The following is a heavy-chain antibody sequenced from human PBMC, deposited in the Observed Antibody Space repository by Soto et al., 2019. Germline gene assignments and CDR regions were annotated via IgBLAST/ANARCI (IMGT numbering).Heavy chain of an antibody. V-gene: IGHV3-74*01. Sequence: EVQLVESGGGLVQPGGSLRLSCAASGFTFSSHWMHWVRQAPGKGLVWVSRINTDGSTTNYADSVKGRFSISRDNARNTVYLQMNSLRAEDTALYSCARGTYRDYGQDYWGQGALVTVSS. D-gene: IGHD3-10*01. CDR2: INTDGSTT. J-gene: IGHJ4*02. CDR3: ARGTYRDYGQDY. CDR1: GFTFSSHW.